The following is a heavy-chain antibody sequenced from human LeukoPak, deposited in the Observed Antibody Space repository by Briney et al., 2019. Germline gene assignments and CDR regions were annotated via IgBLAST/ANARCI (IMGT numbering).Heavy chain of an antibody. CDR3: ARATNNYDFWSGYQFDP. CDR1: GGSFSGCY. D-gene: IGHD3-3*01. V-gene: IGHV4-34*01. CDR2: INHSGST. Sequence: SETLSLTCAVYGGSFSGCYWSWIRQPPGKGLEWIGEINHSGSTNYNPSLKSRVTISVDTSKNQFSLKLSSVTAADTAVYYCARATNNYDFWSGYQFDPWGQGTLVTVSS. J-gene: IGHJ5*02.